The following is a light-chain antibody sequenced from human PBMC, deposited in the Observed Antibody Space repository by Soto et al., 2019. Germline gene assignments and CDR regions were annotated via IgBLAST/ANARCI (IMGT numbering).Light chain of an antibody. Sequence: EIVLTQSPATLSSFPGDRVTLSCRSSQYINTRLAWYQHRPGQAPRLLIYQTSLRAAGIPARFSATGSGTDFTLTISDVQHEDFALYYCHQRQSWPRTFGQGTKVDIK. CDR1: QYINTR. CDR3: HQRQSWPRT. J-gene: IGKJ1*01. V-gene: IGKV3-11*01. CDR2: QTS.